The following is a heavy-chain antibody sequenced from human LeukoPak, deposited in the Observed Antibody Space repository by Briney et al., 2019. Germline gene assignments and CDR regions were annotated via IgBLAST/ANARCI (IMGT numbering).Heavy chain of an antibody. J-gene: IGHJ6*02. CDR2: INSDGSST. D-gene: IGHD4-17*01. Sequence: GGSLRLSCAASGFTFSSYWMHWVRQAPGNGLVWVSRINSDGSSTSYADSVKGRFTISRDNAKNTLYLQMNSLRAEDTAVYYCARDGMTTEPYYYYGMDVWGQGTTVTVSS. V-gene: IGHV3-74*01. CDR1: GFTFSSYW. CDR3: ARDGMTTEPYYYYGMDV.